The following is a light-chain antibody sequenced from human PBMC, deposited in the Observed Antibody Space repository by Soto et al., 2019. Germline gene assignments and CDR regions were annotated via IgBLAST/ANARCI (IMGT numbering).Light chain of an antibody. CDR2: AVN. CDR3: SSYAGSNNYV. CDR1: SSDVGGYKY. J-gene: IGLJ1*01. Sequence: QSALTQPPSASGSPGQSVTISCTGTSSDVGGYKYVSWYQQYPGKAPKLMIYAVNKRPSGVPDRFSGSKSGNTASLTVSGLQAEDEADYYCSSYAGSNNYVFGTGTKATV. V-gene: IGLV2-8*01.